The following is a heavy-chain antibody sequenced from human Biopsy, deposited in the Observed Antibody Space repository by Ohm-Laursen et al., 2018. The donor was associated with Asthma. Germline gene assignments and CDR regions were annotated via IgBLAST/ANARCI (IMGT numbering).Heavy chain of an antibody. J-gene: IGHJ4*02. Sequence: TLSLTCTVSGDSIRSYYWTWIRQPPGKGLEWIGNIHYSGSTYSNPSLRGRVSISVDRSKNQISLKLTSVTAADTATYYCATDSGVLPLGDWGQGSLVTVSS. D-gene: IGHD4-17*01. CDR1: GDSIRSYY. CDR2: IHYSGST. CDR3: ATDSGVLPLGD. V-gene: IGHV4-59*01.